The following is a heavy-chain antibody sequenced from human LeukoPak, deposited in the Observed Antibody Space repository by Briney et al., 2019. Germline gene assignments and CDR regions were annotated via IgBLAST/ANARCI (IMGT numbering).Heavy chain of an antibody. CDR3: ARRIAVAGTDAFDI. D-gene: IGHD6-19*01. Sequence: GGSLRLSCAASGFTFSDYYMSWIRQAPGKGLEWVSYISSSGSTIYYADSVKGRFTISRDNAKNSLYLQMNSPRAEDTALYHCARRIAVAGTDAFDIWGQGTMVTVSS. J-gene: IGHJ3*02. CDR2: ISSSGSTI. V-gene: IGHV3-11*01. CDR1: GFTFSDYY.